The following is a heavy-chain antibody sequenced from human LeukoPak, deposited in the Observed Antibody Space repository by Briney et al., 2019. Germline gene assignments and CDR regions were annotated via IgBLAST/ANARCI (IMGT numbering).Heavy chain of an antibody. CDR2: ISSSGSTI. J-gene: IGHJ4*02. CDR3: AREYYYDSSGYYGY. D-gene: IGHD3-22*01. CDR1: GFTFSDYY. Sequence: PGGSLRLSCAASGFTFSDYYMSWIRQAPGQGLEWVSYISSSGSTIYYADSVKGRFTISRDNAKNSLYLQMNSLRAEDTAVYYCAREYYYDSSGYYGYWGQGTLVTVSS. V-gene: IGHV3-11*04.